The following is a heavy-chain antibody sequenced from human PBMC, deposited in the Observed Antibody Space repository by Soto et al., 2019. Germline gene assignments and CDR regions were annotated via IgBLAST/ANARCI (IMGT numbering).Heavy chain of an antibody. V-gene: IGHV4-4*02. CDR3: ARERNDFWSGYPANWFDP. D-gene: IGHD3-3*01. CDR1: SGSISSSNW. CDR2: IYHSGNT. J-gene: IGHJ5*02. Sequence: SETLSLTCAVSSGSISSSNWWSWVRQPPGKGLEWIGEIYHSGNTNYNPSLKSRFTISVDKSKNQFSLKLSSVTAADTAVYDCARERNDFWSGYPANWFDPWGQGTLVTVSS.